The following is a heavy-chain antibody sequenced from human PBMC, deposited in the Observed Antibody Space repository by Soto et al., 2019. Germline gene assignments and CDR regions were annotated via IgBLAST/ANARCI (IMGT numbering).Heavy chain of an antibody. D-gene: IGHD2-21*02. CDR1: VFTFSSYG. Sequence: GGSLRLSCAASVFTFSSYGMHWVRQAPGKGLEWVAVIWYDGSNKYYADSVKGRFTISRDNSKNTLYLQMNSLRAEDTAVYYCARDYLHHWGGDCTPALYYWGQGTRVTVSS. CDR2: IWYDGSNK. CDR3: ARDYLHHWGGDCTPALYY. J-gene: IGHJ4*02. V-gene: IGHV3-33*01.